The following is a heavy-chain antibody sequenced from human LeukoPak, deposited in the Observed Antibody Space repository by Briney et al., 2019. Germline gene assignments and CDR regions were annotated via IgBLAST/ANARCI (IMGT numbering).Heavy chain of an antibody. D-gene: IGHD4-17*01. J-gene: IGHJ4*02. V-gene: IGHV3-23*01. CDR2: ISGSGGST. Sequence: ESGGSLRLSCAASGFTFSSYAMSWVRQAPGKGLEWVSAISGSGGSTYYADSVKGRFTISRDNSKNTLYLQINSLRAEDTAVYYCAKGITTVTPPFWYWGQGTLVTVSS. CDR3: AKGITTVTPPFWY. CDR1: GFTFSSYA.